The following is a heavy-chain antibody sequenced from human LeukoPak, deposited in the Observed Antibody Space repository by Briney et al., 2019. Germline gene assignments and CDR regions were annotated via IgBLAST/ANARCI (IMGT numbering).Heavy chain of an antibody. D-gene: IGHD3-22*01. V-gene: IGHV4-59*01. CDR1: GGPISSYY. J-gene: IGHJ4*02. CDR3: ARVRKYYYDSSGVFDY. CDR2: IYYSGST. Sequence: SETLSPTCTVSGGPISSYYWSWIRQPPGKGLEWIAYIYYSGSTNYNPSLKSRVTISVDTSKNQFSLKLSSVTAADTAVYYCARVRKYYYDSSGVFDYWGQGTLVTVSS.